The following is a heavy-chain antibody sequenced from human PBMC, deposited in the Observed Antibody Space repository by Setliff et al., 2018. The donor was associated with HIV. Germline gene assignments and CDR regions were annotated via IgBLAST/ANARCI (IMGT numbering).Heavy chain of an antibody. D-gene: IGHD3-9*01. Sequence: SETLSLTCVVYGGSFSDYYWSWIRQPPGKGLEWIGEINHSGNTTYNASLASRLIMSLDPSKNQFSLKLNSMTAADTAMYYCAGGRYFRDIRDSRFDFWGQGMLVTVSS. CDR1: GGSFSDYY. CDR2: INHSGNT. J-gene: IGHJ4*02. V-gene: IGHV4-34*09. CDR3: AGGRYFRDIRDSRFDF.